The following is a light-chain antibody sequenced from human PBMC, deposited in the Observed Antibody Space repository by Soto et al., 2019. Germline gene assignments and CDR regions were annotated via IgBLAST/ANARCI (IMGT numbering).Light chain of an antibody. J-gene: IGKJ5*01. Sequence: EIVMTQSPATLSVSPGETATLSCGASESVSSHLAWYQQKPGQIPRLLIHGASTRATGIPARFSGSGSGTDFTLTISSLQSEDVAVYYCQHSHSWPSFTFGQGTRLEIK. CDR3: QHSHSWPSFT. CDR2: GAS. V-gene: IGKV3-15*01. CDR1: ESVSSH.